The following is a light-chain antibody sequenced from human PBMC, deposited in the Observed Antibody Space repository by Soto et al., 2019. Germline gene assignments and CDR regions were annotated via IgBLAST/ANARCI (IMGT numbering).Light chain of an antibody. V-gene: IGKV3-11*01. CDR2: DAS. CDR1: QSVISY. CDR3: QQRYNWPPT. J-gene: IGKJ1*01. Sequence: EIVLTQSPVTLSLSPVERATLSRRASQSVISYLVWYQQKPGQAPRLLIYDASNRATGIPARFSGSGSGTDFTLTISSLEPEDFAVYYCQQRYNWPPTFGQGTKVDIK.